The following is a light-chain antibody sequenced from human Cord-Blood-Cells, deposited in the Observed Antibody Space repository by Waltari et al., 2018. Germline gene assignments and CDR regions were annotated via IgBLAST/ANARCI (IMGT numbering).Light chain of an antibody. CDR1: QSISSY. J-gene: IGKJ4*01. CDR3: QQSYSTPLT. CDR2: AAS. V-gene: IGKV1-39*01. Sequence: DIQMTQSPSSLSASVGDRVTITCRASQSISSYLNWYQQKPGKAPKLLIYAASSLQSGVPSRFSGRGSGTDFTLTISSLRPEDFATYYCQQSYSTPLTFGGGTKVEIK.